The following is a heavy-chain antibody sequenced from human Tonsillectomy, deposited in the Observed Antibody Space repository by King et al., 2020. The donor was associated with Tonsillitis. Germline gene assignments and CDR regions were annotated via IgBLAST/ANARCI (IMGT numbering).Heavy chain of an antibody. V-gene: IGHV5-51*01. CDR3: ARLTGYSSRVGKD. CDR2: IYPGDSDT. J-gene: IGHJ4*02. CDR1: GYSFTSYC. Sequence: QLVQSGAEVKKPGESLKISCKGSGYSFTSYCIGWVRQVPGKGLEGMVSIYPGDSDTRYRPSFQGQVTIPADKSISPAYLQWSNLTASDTAMYYCARLTGYSSRVGKDWGQGTLVTVSS. D-gene: IGHD6-13*01.